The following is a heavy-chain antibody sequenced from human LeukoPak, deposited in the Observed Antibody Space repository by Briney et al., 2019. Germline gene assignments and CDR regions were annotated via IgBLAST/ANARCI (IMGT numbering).Heavy chain of an antibody. D-gene: IGHD3-10*01. CDR1: SASISSSPYF. CDR2: ISYSGTT. Sequence: SETLSLTCTVSSASISSSPYFWGWIRQSPGKGLEWIGSISYSGTTYYNPSLKSRVTISVDTSKNHFSLKLNSVTAADTAVFYCAANSADYNTLGSSYKVWGQGTLVTVSS. V-gene: IGHV4-39*02. J-gene: IGHJ4*02. CDR3: AANSADYNTLGSSYKV.